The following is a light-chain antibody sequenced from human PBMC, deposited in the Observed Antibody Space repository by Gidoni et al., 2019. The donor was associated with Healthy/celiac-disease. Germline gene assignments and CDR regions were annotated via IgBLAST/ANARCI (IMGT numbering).Light chain of an antibody. J-gene: IGKJ2*01. CDR2: DAS. CDR3: QQYNSYST. CDR1: QSISSW. Sequence: IQMTQSPSTLSASVGDRVTITCRASQSISSWSAWYQQKPGKAPKLLLYDASSLESGVPSRFSGSGSGTEFTLTISSLQPDDFATYYCQQYNSYSTFGQGTKLEIK. V-gene: IGKV1-5*01.